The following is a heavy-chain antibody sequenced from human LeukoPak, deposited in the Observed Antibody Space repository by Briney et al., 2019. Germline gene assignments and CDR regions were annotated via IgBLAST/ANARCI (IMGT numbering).Heavy chain of an antibody. Sequence: GGSLRLSCAASGFTVSSNYMSWVRQAPGKGLEWVSVIYSGGSTYYADSVKGRFTISRDNSKNTLYLQMNSLRAEDTAVYYCAREVEYYDSSGRGVYNWFDPWGQGTLVTVSS. CDR2: IYSGGST. V-gene: IGHV3-66*01. D-gene: IGHD3-22*01. CDR1: GFTVSSNY. J-gene: IGHJ5*02. CDR3: AREVEYYDSSGRGVYNWFDP.